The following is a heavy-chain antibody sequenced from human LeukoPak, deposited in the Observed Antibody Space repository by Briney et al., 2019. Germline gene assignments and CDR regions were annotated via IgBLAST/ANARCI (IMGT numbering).Heavy chain of an antibody. Sequence: SETLSLTCTVSGGSISSGSYYWSWIRQPAGKGLEWIGRIYTSGSTNYNPSLKSRVTMSVDTSKNQFSLKLSSVTAADTAVYYCARVAYYYDSAGLYLNYFYGMDVWGQGTTVTVSS. D-gene: IGHD3-22*01. CDR1: GGSISSGSYY. CDR3: ARVAYYYDSAGLYLNYFYGMDV. CDR2: IYTSGST. V-gene: IGHV4-61*02. J-gene: IGHJ6*02.